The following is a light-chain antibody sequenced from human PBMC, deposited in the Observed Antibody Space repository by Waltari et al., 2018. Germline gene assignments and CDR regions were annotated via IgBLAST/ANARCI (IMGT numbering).Light chain of an antibody. CDR3: QVWDRITDHYV. V-gene: IGLV3-21*02. CDR2: DDS. J-gene: IGLJ1*01. Sequence: SYALTQPPSVSAAPGQTATITCGGNNIGIKSVSWYRQRPGPAPVLVVYDDSHRPSGISDRLAGTKSGSMATLTISRAEAGDEADYYCQVWDRITDHYVFGSGTKVTVL. CDR1: NIGIKS.